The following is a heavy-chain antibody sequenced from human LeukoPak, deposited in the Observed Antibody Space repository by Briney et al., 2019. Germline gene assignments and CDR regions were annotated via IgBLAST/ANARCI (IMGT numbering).Heavy chain of an antibody. V-gene: IGHV3-11*01. CDR1: GCTFSDYY. D-gene: IGHD3-22*01. Sequence: PGGSLRLSCADSGCTFSDYYMSWIRQAPGKGLEWVSYISSSGSTIYYADSVKGRFTISRDNAKNSLYLQMNSLRAEDTAVYYCARDEAYYYDSSGYDYWGQGTLVTVSS. CDR3: ARDEAYYYDSSGYDY. J-gene: IGHJ4*02. CDR2: ISSSGSTI.